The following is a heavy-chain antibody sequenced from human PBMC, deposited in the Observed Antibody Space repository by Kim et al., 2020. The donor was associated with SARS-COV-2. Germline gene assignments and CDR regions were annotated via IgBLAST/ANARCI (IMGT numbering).Heavy chain of an antibody. CDR1: GFTFSSYA. J-gene: IGHJ4*02. Sequence: GGSLRLSCAASGFTFSSYAMSWVRQAPGKGLEWVSAISGSGGSTYYADSVKGRFTISRDNSKNTLYLQMNSLRAEDTAVYYCAKEGITMVRGVMDFDYWGQGTLVTVSS. D-gene: IGHD3-10*01. V-gene: IGHV3-23*01. CDR2: ISGSGGST. CDR3: AKEGITMVRGVMDFDY.